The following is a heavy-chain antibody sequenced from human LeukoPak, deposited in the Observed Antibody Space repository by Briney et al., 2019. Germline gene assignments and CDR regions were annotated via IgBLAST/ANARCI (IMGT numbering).Heavy chain of an antibody. Sequence: SETLSLTCTVSGGSISSYYWSWIRQPPGKGLEWIGYIYYSGSTNYNPSLKSRVTISVDTSKNQFSLKLSSVTAADTAVYYCARTVGEMATIDFDYWGQGTLVTVSS. D-gene: IGHD5-24*01. CDR3: ARTVGEMATIDFDY. V-gene: IGHV4-59*01. CDR1: GGSISSYY. CDR2: IYYSGST. J-gene: IGHJ4*02.